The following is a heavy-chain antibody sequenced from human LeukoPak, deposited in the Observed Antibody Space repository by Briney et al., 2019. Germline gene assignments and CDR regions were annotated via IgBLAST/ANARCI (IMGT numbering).Heavy chain of an antibody. D-gene: IGHD3-22*01. V-gene: IGHV3-21*01. J-gene: IGHJ4*02. CDR2: ISSSSSYI. CDR1: GFTFSSYS. CDR3: ARDEGTGGGHYYDSSGQFDY. Sequence: GGSLRLSCAASGFTFSSYSMNWVRQAPGKGLEWVSSISSSSSYIYYADSVKGRFTISRDNAKNSLYLQMNSLRAEDTAVYYCARDEGTGGGHYYDSSGQFDYWGQGTLVTVSS.